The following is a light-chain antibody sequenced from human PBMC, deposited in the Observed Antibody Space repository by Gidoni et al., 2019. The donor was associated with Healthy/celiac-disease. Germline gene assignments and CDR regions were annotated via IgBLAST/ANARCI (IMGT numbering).Light chain of an antibody. V-gene: IGLV3-19*01. Sequence: SSELTQDTAVSVALGQTVRITCQGASLRSYYASWYQQKPGQAHVLVIYGKNNRPSGIPDRFSGSSSGNTASLTITGAQAEDEADYYCNSRDSSGNHVVFGGGTKLTVL. CDR1: SLRSYY. J-gene: IGLJ2*01. CDR3: NSRDSSGNHVV. CDR2: GKN.